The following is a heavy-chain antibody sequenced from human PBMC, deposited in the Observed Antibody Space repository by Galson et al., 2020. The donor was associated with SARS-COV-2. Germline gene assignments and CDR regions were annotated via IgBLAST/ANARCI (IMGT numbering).Heavy chain of an antibody. Sequence: LSLTCAASGFTFSSYAMHWVRQAPGKGLERVAGISYDGSNKYYADSVKGRFTISRDNSKNTLYLQMNSLRAEDTAVYYCARECIAVAGGSALDIWGQGTMVTVSS. J-gene: IGHJ3*02. CDR2: ISYDGSNK. V-gene: IGHV3-30*01. D-gene: IGHD6-19*01. CDR3: ARECIAVAGGSALDI. CDR1: GFTFSSYA.